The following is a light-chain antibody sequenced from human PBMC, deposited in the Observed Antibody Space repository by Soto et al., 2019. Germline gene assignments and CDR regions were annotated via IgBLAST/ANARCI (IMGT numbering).Light chain of an antibody. CDR2: DAS. CDR1: QSVRIN. J-gene: IGKJ1*01. Sequence: EVELPRSPATLSLSPGEKATLSGRASQSVRINLAGYQQKPGQLPRLLFDDASNRAIGIPARFSGSGAGTDYTLTISSLEPEDFAVYYCQQCTNWPRTFGQGTTVEVK. CDR3: QQCTNWPRT. V-gene: IGKV3-11*01.